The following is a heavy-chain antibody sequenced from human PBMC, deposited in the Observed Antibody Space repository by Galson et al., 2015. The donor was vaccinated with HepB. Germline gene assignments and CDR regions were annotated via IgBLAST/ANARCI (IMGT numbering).Heavy chain of an antibody. Sequence: PALVKPTQTLTLTCTFSGFSLSTSDMCVSWIRQPPGKALEWLALIDWDDDKYYSTSLKTRLTISKDTSKNHVVLTMTNMDVADTATYYCARTPPDSSGYLFDYWGQGTLVTVSS. V-gene: IGHV2-70*01. CDR2: IDWDDDK. CDR1: GFSLSTSDMC. J-gene: IGHJ4*02. D-gene: IGHD3-22*01. CDR3: ARTPPDSSGYLFDY.